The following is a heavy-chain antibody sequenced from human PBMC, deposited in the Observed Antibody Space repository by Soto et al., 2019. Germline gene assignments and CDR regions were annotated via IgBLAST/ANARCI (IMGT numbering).Heavy chain of an antibody. D-gene: IGHD3-16*02. Sequence: SETLSLTCTVSGGSISSYYWSWIRQPPGKGLEWIGYIYYSGSTNYNPSLKSRVTISVDTSKNQFSLKLSSVTAADTAVYYCARAWVLRLGELSFPDWFDPWGQGTLVTVSS. CDR1: GGSISSYY. CDR3: ARAWVLRLGELSFPDWFDP. V-gene: IGHV4-59*08. CDR2: IYYSGST. J-gene: IGHJ5*02.